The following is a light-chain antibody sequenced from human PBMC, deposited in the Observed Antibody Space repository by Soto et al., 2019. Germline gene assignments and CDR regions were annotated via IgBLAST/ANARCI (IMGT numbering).Light chain of an antibody. Sequence: ENMVAQSPVTLSLSPGERATLSCRASQSVSSSYLAWYQQKPGQPPRLLIYGASSRATGIPDRFSGSGSGTDFTLTISRLEPEDFAVYYCQQYGSSPRTFGQGTKV. CDR3: QQYGSSPRT. V-gene: IGKV3-20*01. CDR2: GAS. CDR1: QSVSSSY. J-gene: IGKJ1*01.